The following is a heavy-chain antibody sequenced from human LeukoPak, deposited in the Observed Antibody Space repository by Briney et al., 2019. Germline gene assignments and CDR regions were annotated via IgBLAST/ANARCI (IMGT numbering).Heavy chain of an antibody. J-gene: IGHJ4*02. CDR2: IWFDGSNK. D-gene: IGHD1-1*01. Sequence: PGGSLRLSCAAPGFIFSNDAMHWVRQAPGKGLEWMAFIWFDGSNKHYADSVKGRFTISRDNSEDTLYLQMNSLRAEDTAVYYCVRDPSGSGFAFDSWGQGALVTVSS. CDR3: VRDPSGSGFAFDS. V-gene: IGHV3-33*01. CDR1: GFIFSNDA.